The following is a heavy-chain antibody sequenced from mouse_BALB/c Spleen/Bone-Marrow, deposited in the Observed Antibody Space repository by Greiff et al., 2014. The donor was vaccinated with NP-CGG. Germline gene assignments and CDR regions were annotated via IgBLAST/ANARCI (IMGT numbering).Heavy chain of an antibody. CDR3: TRGDYDWYFDV. Sequence: QVHVKQSGAELVKPGASVKTSCKASGYTFTSYWMHWVKQRPGQGLEWIGVIDPSDSYTSYNQKFKGKATLTVDTSSSTAYMQLSSLTSEDSAVYYCTRGDYDWYFDVWGAGTTVTVSS. CDR1: GYTFTSYW. J-gene: IGHJ1*01. V-gene: IGHV1S127*01. CDR2: IDPSDSYT. D-gene: IGHD2-4*01.